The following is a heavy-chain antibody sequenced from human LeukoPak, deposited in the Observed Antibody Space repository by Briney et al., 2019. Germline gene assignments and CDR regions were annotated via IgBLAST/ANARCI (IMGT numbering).Heavy chain of an antibody. CDR2: INSDGSTT. V-gene: IGHV3-74*01. CDR1: GFTFSSYE. J-gene: IGHJ5*02. Sequence: GGSLRLSCAASGFTFSSYEMNWVRQAPGKGLVWVSRINSDGSTTTYADSVKGRFTISRDNAENTLYLQMNSLRAEDTAVYYCVRGVSSGWFDGWGQGTLVTVSS. CDR3: VRGVSSGWFDG. D-gene: IGHD3-22*01.